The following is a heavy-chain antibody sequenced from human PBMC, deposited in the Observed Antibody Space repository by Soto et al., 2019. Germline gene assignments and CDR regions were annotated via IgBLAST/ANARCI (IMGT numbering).Heavy chain of an antibody. J-gene: IGHJ4*02. CDR3: ARIRRVGYCDDPGSLESSNFDN. D-gene: IGHD2-15*01. CDR1: GYSFITYG. CDR2: ITANNANR. Sequence: QVQLVQSGAEVKKPGASVKVSCTASGYSFITYGISWVRQAPGQGLEWMGWITANNANRQYAQNVQGRVTMTTDTATTTAYMKLRSLRSADTAVYYCARIRRVGYCDDPGSLESSNFDNWGQGTLVTVSS. V-gene: IGHV1-18*01.